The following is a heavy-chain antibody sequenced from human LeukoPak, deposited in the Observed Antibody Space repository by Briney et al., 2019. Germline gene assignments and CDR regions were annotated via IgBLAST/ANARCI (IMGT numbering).Heavy chain of an antibody. CDR1: GYTFTGYY. CDR2: INPNSGGT. D-gene: IGHD2-2*01. J-gene: IGHJ5*02. V-gene: IGHV1-2*02. Sequence: ASVKVSCKASGYTFTGYYTHWVRQAPGQGLEWMGWINPNSGGTNYAQKFQGRVTMTRDTSISTAYMELSRLRSDDTAVYYCARALPIVVVPAAMRSWFDPWGQGTLVTVSS. CDR3: ARALPIVVVPAAMRSWFDP.